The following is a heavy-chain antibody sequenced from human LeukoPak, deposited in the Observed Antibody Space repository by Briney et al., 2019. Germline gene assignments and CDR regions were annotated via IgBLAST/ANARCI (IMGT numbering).Heavy chain of an antibody. Sequence: PGGSLRLSCAASGFTFSSYAMHWVRQAPGKGLEWVAVISYDGSNKFYTGSVKGRFTISRDNSKNTLYLQMNSLRGDDTAVYYCARDDAATITTSSFDYWGQGTLVTVSS. CDR2: ISYDGSNK. CDR3: ARDDAATITTSSFDY. J-gene: IGHJ4*02. V-gene: IGHV3-30-3*01. CDR1: GFTFSSYA. D-gene: IGHD5-24*01.